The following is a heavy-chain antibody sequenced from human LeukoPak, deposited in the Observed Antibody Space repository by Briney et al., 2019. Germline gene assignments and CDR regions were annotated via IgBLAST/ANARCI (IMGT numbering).Heavy chain of an antibody. D-gene: IGHD3-22*01. CDR2: ISGSGGST. Sequence: GGSLRLSCAASGFTFSSYAMSWVRPAPGKGLEWVSAISGSGGSTYYADSVKGRFTISRDNSKNTLYLQMNSLRAEDTAVYYCAKDPRGYYDSSGQGNYFDYWGQGTLVTASS. CDR1: GFTFSSYA. J-gene: IGHJ4*02. CDR3: AKDPRGYYDSSGQGNYFDY. V-gene: IGHV3-23*01.